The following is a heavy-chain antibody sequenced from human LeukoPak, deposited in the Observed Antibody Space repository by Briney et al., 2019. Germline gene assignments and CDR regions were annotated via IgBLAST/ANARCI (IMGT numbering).Heavy chain of an antibody. V-gene: IGHV1-18*01. CDR3: ARDSRWEPPPNDAFDI. CDR2: ISAYNGNT. Sequence: ASVKVSCKASGYTFSNYGISWVRQAPGQGLEWMGWISAYNGNTNYAQKLQGRVTMTTDTSTSTAYMELRSLRFDDTAVYYCARDSRWEPPPNDAFDIWGQGTKATVSS. J-gene: IGHJ3*02. CDR1: GYTFSNYG. D-gene: IGHD1-26*01.